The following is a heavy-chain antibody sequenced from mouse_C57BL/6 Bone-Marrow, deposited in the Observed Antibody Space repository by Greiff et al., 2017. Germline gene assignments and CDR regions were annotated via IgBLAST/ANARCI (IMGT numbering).Heavy chain of an antibody. CDR1: GFNIKDDY. V-gene: IGHV14-4*01. CDR2: IDPENGDT. J-gene: IGHJ2*01. D-gene: IGHD1-1*01. CDR3: TTTVVATVDY. Sequence: EVKLQQSGAELVRPGASVKLSCTASGFNIKDDYMHWVKQRPEQGLEWIGWIDPENGDTEYASKFQGKATITADTSSNTAYLQLSSLTSEDTAVYYCTTTVVATVDYWGQGTTLTVSA.